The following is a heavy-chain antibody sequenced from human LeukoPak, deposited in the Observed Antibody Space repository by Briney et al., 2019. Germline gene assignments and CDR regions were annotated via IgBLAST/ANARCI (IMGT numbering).Heavy chain of an antibody. CDR1: GFTFSSYA. D-gene: IGHD4-17*01. J-gene: IGHJ3*02. Sequence: GGSLRLSCAASGFTFSSYAMHWVRQATGKGLEWVSAIGTAGDTYYPGSVKGRFTISRENAKNSLYLQMNSLRVGDTAVYYCARLRSAAFDIWGQGTMVTVSS. V-gene: IGHV3-13*01. CDR3: ARLRSAAFDI. CDR2: IGTAGDT.